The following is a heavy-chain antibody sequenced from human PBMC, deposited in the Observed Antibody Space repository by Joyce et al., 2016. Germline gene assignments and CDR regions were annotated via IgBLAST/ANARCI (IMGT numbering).Heavy chain of an antibody. V-gene: IGHV1-18*01. D-gene: IGHD3-9*01. J-gene: IGHJ5*02. CDR2: INPFNGHT. Sequence: QVYLVQSGGGVKQPGASVKVSCKASGYTFSVFGITWVRQAPGQGFEWRGWINPFNGHTDYALSLRGRVTMTTDTSTNTAHMELRSLTSADTAVYYCVRADYDILNDVYFWMWFDPWGQGTQVTVPS. CDR1: GYTFSVFG. CDR3: VRADYDILNDVYFWMWFDP.